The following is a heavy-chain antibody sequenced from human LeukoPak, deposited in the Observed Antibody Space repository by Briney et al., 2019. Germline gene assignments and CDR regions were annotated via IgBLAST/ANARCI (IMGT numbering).Heavy chain of an antibody. J-gene: IGHJ3*02. CDR2: IYHSGST. V-gene: IGHV4-4*02. Sequence: SGTLSLTCAVSGGSISSSNWWSWVRQPPGKGLEQIGEIYHSGSTNYNPSLKSRVTISVDKSKNQFSLKLSPVTAADTAVYYCASHSGQQLVLVGAFDIWGQGTMVTVSS. CDR1: GGSISSSNW. D-gene: IGHD6-13*01. CDR3: ASHSGQQLVLVGAFDI.